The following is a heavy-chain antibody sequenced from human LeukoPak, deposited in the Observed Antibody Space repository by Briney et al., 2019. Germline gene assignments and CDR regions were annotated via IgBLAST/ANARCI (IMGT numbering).Heavy chain of an antibody. Sequence: GGTLRLSCAASGFTFSSYAMSWARQAPGKGLEWVSAISGSGGTTYYADSVKGRFTISRDNSKNTLYLQMNSLRAEDTAVYYCAKDLEGAGTSTFDYWGQGTLVTVSS. D-gene: IGHD6-19*01. J-gene: IGHJ4*02. CDR2: ISGSGGTT. CDR3: AKDLEGAGTSTFDY. V-gene: IGHV3-23*01. CDR1: GFTFSSYA.